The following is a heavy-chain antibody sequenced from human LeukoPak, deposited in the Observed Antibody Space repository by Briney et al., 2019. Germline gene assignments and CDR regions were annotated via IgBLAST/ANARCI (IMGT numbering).Heavy chain of an antibody. Sequence: SETLSLTCTVSGGFISNYYWSWIRQPPGKGLEWIGYIYYSGSTNYNPSLKSRVTISVDTSKNQFSLKLSSVTAADTAVYYCARVRGDVLRYSIDYWGQGTLVTVSS. CDR1: GGFISNYY. J-gene: IGHJ4*02. CDR2: IYYSGST. CDR3: ARVRGDVLRYSIDY. D-gene: IGHD3-9*01. V-gene: IGHV4-59*01.